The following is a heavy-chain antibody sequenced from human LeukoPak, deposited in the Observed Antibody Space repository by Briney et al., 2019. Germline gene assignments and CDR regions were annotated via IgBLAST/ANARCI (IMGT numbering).Heavy chain of an antibody. Sequence: GGSLRLSCAASGFTFSSSGMHWVRQAPGKGLEWVAVISYNGSNKYYADSVKGRFTFSRDNSKNTLYLQMNSLRAEDTAVYYCAKEYCSNSVCHSLDYWGQGTLVTVSS. CDR2: ISYNGSNK. CDR1: GFTFSSSG. D-gene: IGHD2-8*01. V-gene: IGHV3-30*18. J-gene: IGHJ4*02. CDR3: AKEYCSNSVCHSLDY.